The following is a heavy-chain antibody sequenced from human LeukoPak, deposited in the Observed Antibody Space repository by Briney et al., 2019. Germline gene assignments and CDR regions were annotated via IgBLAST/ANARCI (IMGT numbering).Heavy chain of an antibody. V-gene: IGHV4-34*01. CDR3: ARGRVGGDAFDI. CDR2: INHSGST. J-gene: IGHJ3*02. CDR1: GGSFSGYY. D-gene: IGHD1-26*01. Sequence: SETLSLTCAVYGGSFSGYYWSWIRQPPGKGLEWIGEINHSGSTNYNPSLKSRVTISVDTSKNQFSLKLSSVTAADTAVYYCARGRVGGDAFDIWGQGTMLTVSS.